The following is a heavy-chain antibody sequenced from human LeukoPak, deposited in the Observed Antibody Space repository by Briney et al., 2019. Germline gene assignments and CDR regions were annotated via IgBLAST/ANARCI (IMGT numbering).Heavy chain of an antibody. Sequence: SETLSLTCTVSGNSISSGYYWGWIRQPPGKGLEWIGSIYHSGSTYYNPSLKSRVTISVDTPKNQFSLKLSSVTAADTAVYYCARRRYFDYWGQGTLVTVSS. J-gene: IGHJ4*02. CDR1: GNSISSGYY. CDR3: ARRRYFDY. CDR2: IYHSGST. V-gene: IGHV4-38-2*02.